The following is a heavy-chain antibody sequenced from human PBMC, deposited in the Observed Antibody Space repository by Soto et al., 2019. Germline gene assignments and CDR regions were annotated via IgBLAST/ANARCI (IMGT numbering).Heavy chain of an antibody. D-gene: IGHD3-22*01. CDR3: ARAMIVVVIGAFDI. CDR1: GFTVSSNY. CDR2: IYRDGST. V-gene: IGHV3-66*01. J-gene: IGHJ3*02. Sequence: LRLSCAASGFTVSSNYMSWVLQAPGKGLEWVSIIYRDGSTYYADSVKGRFTISRDTSKNTLYLQMNSLRAEDTAVYYCARAMIVVVIGAFDIWGQGTMVTVSS.